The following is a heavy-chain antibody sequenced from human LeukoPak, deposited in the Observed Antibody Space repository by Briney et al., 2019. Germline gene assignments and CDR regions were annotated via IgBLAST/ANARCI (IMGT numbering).Heavy chain of an antibody. CDR1: GYSFANYW. CDR3: ALNPRGYCSGGSCYIGY. J-gene: IGHJ4*02. V-gene: IGHV5-51*01. Sequence: GESLKFSCKGSGYSFANYWIGWVRQMPGKGLEWMGFIYPSDSNTRYNPSFQGQVTISADKSISTAYLQWSSLKASDTAMYYCALNPRGYCSGGSCYIGYWGQGTLVTVSS. CDR2: IYPSDSNT. D-gene: IGHD2-15*01.